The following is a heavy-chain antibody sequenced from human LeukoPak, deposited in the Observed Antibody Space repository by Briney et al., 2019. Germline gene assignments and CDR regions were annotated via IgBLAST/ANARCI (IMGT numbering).Heavy chain of an antibody. CDR1: GFTFSSYS. CDR3: ARPAYSSGWYDRTHDAFDI. CDR2: ISSSSSYI. J-gene: IGHJ3*02. Sequence: GGSLRPSCAASGFTFSSYSMNWVRQAPGKGLEWVSSISSSSSYIYYADSVKGRFTISRDNAKNSLYLQMNSLRAEDTAVYYCARPAYSSGWYDRTHDAFDIWGQGTMVTVSS. V-gene: IGHV3-21*01. D-gene: IGHD6-19*01.